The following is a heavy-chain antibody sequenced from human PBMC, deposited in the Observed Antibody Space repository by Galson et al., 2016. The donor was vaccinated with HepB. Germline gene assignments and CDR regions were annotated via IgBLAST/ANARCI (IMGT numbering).Heavy chain of an antibody. CDR2: ISYTGTT. J-gene: IGHJ4*02. Sequence: SETLSLTCTVSGDSISPYFWTWIRQPPGKGLEWIGYISYTGTTKYNPSLKSRLPISIDAPRRQFPLRLSSVTAADTAVYSCARETVHIHHILTGPRYFDYWGRGTLVTVSS. CDR3: ARETVHIHHILTGPRYFDY. CDR1: GDSISPYF. V-gene: IGHV4-59*01. D-gene: IGHD3-9*01.